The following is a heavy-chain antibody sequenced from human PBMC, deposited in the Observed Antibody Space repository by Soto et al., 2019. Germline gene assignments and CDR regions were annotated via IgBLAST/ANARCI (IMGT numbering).Heavy chain of an antibody. Sequence: SVKVSCKASGGTFSSYAISCVRQAPGQGLEWMGGIIPIFGTANYAQKFQGRVTITADTSTSTVYMELSSLRSEDTAVYYCARWGPVDTAMVVTNYYYYYGMDVWGQGTTVTVSS. CDR3: ARWGPVDTAMVVTNYYYYYGMDV. V-gene: IGHV1-69*06. CDR2: IIPIFGTA. J-gene: IGHJ6*02. D-gene: IGHD5-18*01. CDR1: GGTFSSYA.